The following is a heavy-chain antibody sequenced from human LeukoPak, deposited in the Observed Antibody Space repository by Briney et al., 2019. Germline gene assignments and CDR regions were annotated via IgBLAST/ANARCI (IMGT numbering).Heavy chain of an antibody. CDR3: ARGDYYDYHADV. J-gene: IGHJ6*03. D-gene: IGHD3-10*01. CDR2: IHYTGTT. Sequence: SETLSLTCTVSGDSIRTNSYVWIWIRQPPGKGPEWIGRIHYTGTTYYNPSLKSRVTFSVDTSKNQFSLKLSSVTATATEAHYCARGDYYDYHADVGGKGATVSVSS. CDR1: GDSIRTNSYV. V-gene: IGHV4-39*01.